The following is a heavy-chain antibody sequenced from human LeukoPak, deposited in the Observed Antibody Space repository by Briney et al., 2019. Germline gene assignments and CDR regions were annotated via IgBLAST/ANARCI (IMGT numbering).Heavy chain of an antibody. Sequence: GASVKVSCKASGYTFTSYAISWVRQAPGQGLEWMGGIIPIFGTANYAQKFQGRVTITTDESTSTAYMELSSLRSEDTAVYYCARGAHRYCSGGSCYPTPQFDPWGQGTLVTVSS. CDR3: ARGAHRYCSGGSCYPTPQFDP. V-gene: IGHV1-69*05. J-gene: IGHJ5*02. D-gene: IGHD2-15*01. CDR1: GYTFTSYA. CDR2: IIPIFGTA.